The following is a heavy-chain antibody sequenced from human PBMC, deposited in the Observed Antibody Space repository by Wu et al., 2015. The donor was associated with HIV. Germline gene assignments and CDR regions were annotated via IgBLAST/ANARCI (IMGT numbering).Heavy chain of an antibody. Sequence: QVQLQESGPRLAKPSETLSLSCTVSGGYISDHYWSWIRQPPGQGLEWIGYIYYSGSTKYNPSLKSRVTISLDTPKEQFSLKLSSVTAADTAIYYCARQSCSGDSCYLPLDYWGQGALVTVSS. CDR1: GGYISDHY. CDR2: IYYSGST. J-gene: IGHJ4*02. D-gene: IGHD2-15*01. CDR3: ARQSCSGDSCYLPLDY. V-gene: IGHV4-59*08.